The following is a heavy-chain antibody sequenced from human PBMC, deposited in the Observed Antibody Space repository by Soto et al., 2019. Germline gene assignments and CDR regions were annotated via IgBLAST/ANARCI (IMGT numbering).Heavy chain of an antibody. CDR2: INAGNGDT. J-gene: IGHJ4*01. CDR1: GYTFTSYA. CDR3: TRNLYSSGWYNDH. D-gene: IGHD6-19*01. V-gene: IGHV1-3*01. Sequence: ASVKVSCKASGYTFTSYAIHWMRQAPGQRLEWMGWINAGNGDTKYSQKFQDRVTITRDTSANTVYMELSSLRSEDTAMYYCTRNLYSSGWYNDHWG.